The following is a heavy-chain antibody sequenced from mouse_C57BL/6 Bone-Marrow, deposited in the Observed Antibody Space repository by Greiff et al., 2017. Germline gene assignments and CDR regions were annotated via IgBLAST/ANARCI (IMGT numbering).Heavy chain of an antibody. CDR1: GYTFTDYY. D-gene: IGHD2-1*01. V-gene: IGHV1-26*01. Sequence: EVQLQQSGPELVKPGASVKISCKASGYTFTDYYMNWVKQSHGKSLEWIGDINPNNGGTSYNQKLKGKATLTVDKSSSTAYMELRSLTSEDSAVYYCAREAYGNYYYAMDYWGQGTSVTVSS. J-gene: IGHJ4*01. CDR2: INPNNGGT. CDR3: AREAYGNYYYAMDY.